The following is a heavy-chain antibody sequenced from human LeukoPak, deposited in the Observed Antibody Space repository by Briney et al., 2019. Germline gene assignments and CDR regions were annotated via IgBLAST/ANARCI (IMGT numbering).Heavy chain of an antibody. Sequence: ASVKVSCKASGYTFTGYYMHWVRQAPREGLEWMGWINPNSGGTNYAQNFQGRVTMTRDTSISTAYMEVSRLRSDDTAVYYCAREDSSGYDYWGQGTLVTVSS. J-gene: IGHJ4*02. D-gene: IGHD3-22*01. CDR2: INPNSGGT. V-gene: IGHV1-2*02. CDR1: GYTFTGYY. CDR3: AREDSSGYDY.